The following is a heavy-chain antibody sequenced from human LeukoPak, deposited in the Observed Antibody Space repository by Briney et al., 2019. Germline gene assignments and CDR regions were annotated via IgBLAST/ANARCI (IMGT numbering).Heavy chain of an antibody. Sequence: EASVKVSCKASGYTFSSYAMSWVRQAPGKGLEWVSAISGSGGSTYYADSVKGRFTISRDNSKNTLYLQMNSLRAEDTAVYYCAKDMDFGSPFDYWGQGTLVTVSS. J-gene: IGHJ4*02. CDR2: ISGSGGST. V-gene: IGHV3-23*01. CDR3: AKDMDFGSPFDY. CDR1: GYTFSSYA. D-gene: IGHD3-3*01.